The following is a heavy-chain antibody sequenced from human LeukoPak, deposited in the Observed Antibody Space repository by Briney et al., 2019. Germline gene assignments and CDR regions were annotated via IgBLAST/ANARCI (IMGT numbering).Heavy chain of an antibody. CDR1: GFTFSSYA. J-gene: IGHJ4*02. Sequence: PGGSLRPSCAASGFTFSSYAMSWVRQAPGKGLEWVSAISGSGGSTYYADSVKGRFTISRDNSKNTLYLQMNSLRAEDTAVYYCAKVGYCSGGSCYPGYFDYWGQGTLVTVSS. D-gene: IGHD2-15*01. V-gene: IGHV3-23*01. CDR2: ISGSGGST. CDR3: AKVGYCSGGSCYPGYFDY.